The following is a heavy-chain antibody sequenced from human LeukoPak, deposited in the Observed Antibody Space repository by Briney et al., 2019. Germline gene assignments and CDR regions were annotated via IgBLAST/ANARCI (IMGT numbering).Heavy chain of an antibody. CDR3: ARDDSYYGMDV. CDR2: IYYSGST. CDR1: GGSISSYY. Sequence: SENLSLTCTVSGGSISSYYWSWIRQPPGKGLEWIGYIYYSGSTNYNPSLRSRVTISVDTSKNQFSLKLSSVTAADTAVYYCARDDSYYGMDVWGQGTTVTVSS. V-gene: IGHV4-59*01. J-gene: IGHJ6*02.